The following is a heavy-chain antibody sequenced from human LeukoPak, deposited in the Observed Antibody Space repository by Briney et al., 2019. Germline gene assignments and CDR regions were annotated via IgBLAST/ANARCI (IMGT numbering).Heavy chain of an antibody. V-gene: IGHV3-21*01. CDR2: SSSSSSYI. CDR3: ARDCSGGSCQNYYGMDV. CDR1: GFTFSSYS. D-gene: IGHD2-15*01. Sequence: GGSLRLSCAASGFTFSSYSMNSVRQAPGKGLEWVSPSSSSSSYIYYADSVKGRFTISRDNAKNSLYLQMSSLRAEDTAVYYCARDCSGGSCQNYYGMDVWGQGTTVTVSS. J-gene: IGHJ6*02.